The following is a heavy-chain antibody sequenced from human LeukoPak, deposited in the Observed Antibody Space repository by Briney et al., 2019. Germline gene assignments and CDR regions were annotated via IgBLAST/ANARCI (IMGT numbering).Heavy chain of an antibody. Sequence: SLRLSCAASGFTFDDYAMHWVRQAPGKGLEWVSGISWNSGSIGYADSVKGRFTISRDNAKNSLYLQMNSLRAEDTALYYCAKSIIAAAPSHDAFDIWGLGTMVTVSS. CDR3: AKSIIAAAPSHDAFDI. V-gene: IGHV3-9*01. J-gene: IGHJ3*02. D-gene: IGHD6-13*01. CDR2: ISWNSGSI. CDR1: GFTFDDYA.